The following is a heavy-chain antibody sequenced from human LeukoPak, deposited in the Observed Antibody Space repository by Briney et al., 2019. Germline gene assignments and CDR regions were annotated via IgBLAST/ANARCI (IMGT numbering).Heavy chain of an antibody. D-gene: IGHD3-9*01. Sequence: TGESLKISCKGSGYSFTSYWIGWVRQMPGKGLEWMGIIYPGDSDTRYSPSFQGQVTISADKSISTAYLQWSSLKASDTAMYYCARLSRPHILDTNWFDSWGQGSLVTISS. CDR3: ARLSRPHILDTNWFDS. J-gene: IGHJ5*01. V-gene: IGHV5-51*01. CDR2: IYPGDSDT. CDR1: GYSFTSYW.